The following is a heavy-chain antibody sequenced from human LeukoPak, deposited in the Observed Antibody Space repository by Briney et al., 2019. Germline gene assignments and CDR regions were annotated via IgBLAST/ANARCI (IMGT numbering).Heavy chain of an antibody. CDR2: IYYSGST. CDR3: ARAPGGYDI. CDR1: GGSIRSYY. D-gene: IGHD3-16*01. J-gene: IGHJ3*02. Sequence: SETLSLTCTVSGGSIRSYYWSWIRQPPGRGLEWIGYIYYSGSTNDNPSLKSRVTISVDTSKNQFSLKLSSVTAADTAVYYCARAPGGYDIWGQGTMVTVSS. V-gene: IGHV4-59*01.